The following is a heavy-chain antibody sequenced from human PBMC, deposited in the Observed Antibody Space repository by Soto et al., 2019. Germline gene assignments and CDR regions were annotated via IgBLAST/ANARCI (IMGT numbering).Heavy chain of an antibody. V-gene: IGHV3-7*05. CDR3: ARDGSTSWYSYDYRGIDV. D-gene: IGHD5-18*01. CDR2: INQDGSEK. J-gene: IGHJ6*02. CDR1: GFTFRTYW. Sequence: EVQLVESGGGLVQPGGSLRLSCGASGFTFRTYWLSWVRQVPGKGLEWVANINQDGSEKNYVDSVKGRFTISRDNAKNSLHLQMSSLRAEDTALYYCARDGSTSWYSYDYRGIDVWGQGTTVTVSS.